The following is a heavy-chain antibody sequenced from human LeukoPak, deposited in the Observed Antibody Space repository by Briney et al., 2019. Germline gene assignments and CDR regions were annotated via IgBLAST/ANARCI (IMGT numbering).Heavy chain of an antibody. J-gene: IGHJ4*02. CDR3: ARESDPFWSGYLSDY. CDR2: IYYSGST. CDR1: GGSISSYY. D-gene: IGHD3-3*01. Sequence: PSETLSLTCTVSGGSISSYYWSWIRQPPGKGLEWIGYIYYSGSTNYNPSLKSRVTISVDTSKNQFSLKLSSVTAADTAVYYCARESDPFWSGYLSDYWGQGTLVTVSS. V-gene: IGHV4-59*01.